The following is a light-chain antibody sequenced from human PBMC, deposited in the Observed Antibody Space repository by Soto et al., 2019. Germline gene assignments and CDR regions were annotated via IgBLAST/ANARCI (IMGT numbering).Light chain of an antibody. J-gene: IGLJ1*01. CDR2: DVS. V-gene: IGLV2-14*01. CDR1: SSDVGGYNY. CDR3: SSYTSSITYV. Sequence: QSVLTQPASVSGSPGQSIAISCTGTSSDVGGYNYVSWYQQYPGKAPKLLIYDVSSRPSGISNRFSGSKSGDTASLTISGLQAEDEADYYCSSYTSSITYVFGTGTKLTVL.